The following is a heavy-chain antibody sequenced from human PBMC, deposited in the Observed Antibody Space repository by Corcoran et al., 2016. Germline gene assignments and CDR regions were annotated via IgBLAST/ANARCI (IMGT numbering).Heavy chain of an antibody. D-gene: IGHD4-17*01. V-gene: IGHV5-51*01. J-gene: IGHJ6*02. CDR3: ARHYGDFYAMDV. CDR2: IFPRDSDT. CDR1: GYSFTNYW. Sequence: EVQLVQSGAEVKKPGESLKISCKGSGYSFTNYWIGWVRQMPGKGLEWMGIIFPRDSDTTYRPSFQGQVTVSADKSISTAYLQWSSLKASDTAIYYWARHYGDFYAMDVWGQGTTVTVSS.